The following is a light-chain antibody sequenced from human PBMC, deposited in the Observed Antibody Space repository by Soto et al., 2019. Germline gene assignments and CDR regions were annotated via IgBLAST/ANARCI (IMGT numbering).Light chain of an antibody. J-gene: IGKJ2*01. V-gene: IGKV1-39*01. CDR3: QQRYSTPYT. Sequence: DIQMTQSPSSLSASVGDRVTITCRARQSISSYLNWYQQKPGKAPKLLIYAASSLQSGVPSRFSGRGSGTDFTLTISSLQPEDFATYHCQQRYSTPYTFGQGTKLEIK. CDR1: QSISSY. CDR2: AAS.